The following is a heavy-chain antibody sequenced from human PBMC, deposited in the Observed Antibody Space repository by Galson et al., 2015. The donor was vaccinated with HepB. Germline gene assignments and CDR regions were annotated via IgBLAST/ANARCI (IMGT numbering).Heavy chain of an antibody. CDR2: ISSSTSS. Sequence: SLRLSCAASGFSFSTYNMNWVRQAPGKGLEWVSSISSSTSSYADSVKGRFTISRDNARNSLYLQMDSLRAEDTAVYYCASALPFCAAGLCYSVAFDIWGQGTVVTVSS. V-gene: IGHV3-21*01. CDR3: ASALPFCAAGLCYSVAFDI. J-gene: IGHJ3*02. D-gene: IGHD2-8*02. CDR1: GFSFSTYN.